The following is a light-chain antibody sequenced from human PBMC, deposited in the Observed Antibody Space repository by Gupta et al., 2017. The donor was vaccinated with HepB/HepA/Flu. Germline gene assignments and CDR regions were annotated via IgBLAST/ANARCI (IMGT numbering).Light chain of an antibody. CDR2: ETS. Sequence: DIQMTQSPSILSASVGDRVTITCRASHNINQWVAWYQQKPGKAPKLLISETSDLQDGVPSRFSGSGFGTEFTLTISSLQPDDFAIYYCQQQGCYPLTFGGGTKVETK. V-gene: IGKV1-5*03. CDR3: QQQGCYPLT. J-gene: IGKJ4*01. CDR1: HNINQW.